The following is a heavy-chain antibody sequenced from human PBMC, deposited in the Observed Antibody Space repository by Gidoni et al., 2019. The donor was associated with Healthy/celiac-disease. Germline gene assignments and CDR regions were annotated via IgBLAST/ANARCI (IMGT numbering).Heavy chain of an antibody. D-gene: IGHD3-9*01. V-gene: IGHV1-2*04. Sequence: QVQLVQSGAEVKKPGASVKVSCTASGYTFTGYYMHWVRQAPGQGLEWMGWINPNSGGTNYAQKFQGWVTMTRDTSISTAYMELSRLRSDDTAVYYCARSSPYDILTGYYPHWFDPWGQGTLVTVSS. J-gene: IGHJ5*02. CDR3: ARSSPYDILTGYYPHWFDP. CDR2: INPNSGGT. CDR1: GYTFTGYY.